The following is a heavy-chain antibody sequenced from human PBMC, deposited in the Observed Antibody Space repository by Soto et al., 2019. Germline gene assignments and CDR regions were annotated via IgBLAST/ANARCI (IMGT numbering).Heavy chain of an antibody. V-gene: IGHV1-69*06. CDR3: ARGPYCSGGSCFHGMDV. CDR1: GGTFSSYA. J-gene: IGHJ6*02. D-gene: IGHD2-15*01. Sequence: ASVKVSCKASGGTFSSYAISWVRQAPGQGLEWMGGIIPIFGTANYAQKFQGRVTITADKSTSTAYMELSSLRSEDTAVYYCARGPYCSGGSCFHGMDVWGQGTTVTVSS. CDR2: IIPIFGTA.